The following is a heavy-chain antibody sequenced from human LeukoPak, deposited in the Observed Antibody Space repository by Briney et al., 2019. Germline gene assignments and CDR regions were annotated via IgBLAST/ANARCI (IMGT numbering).Heavy chain of an antibody. CDR3: ARGDTAVTRHFDY. CDR2: ISSSSSYI. D-gene: IGHD4-23*01. Sequence: GGSLRLSCAASGFTFSSYSMNWVRQAPGKGLEWVSSISSSSSYIYYADSVKGRFTISRDNAKNSLYLQMNSLRAEDTAVYYCARGDTAVTRHFDYWGQGTLVTVSS. CDR1: GFTFSSYS. V-gene: IGHV3-21*01. J-gene: IGHJ4*02.